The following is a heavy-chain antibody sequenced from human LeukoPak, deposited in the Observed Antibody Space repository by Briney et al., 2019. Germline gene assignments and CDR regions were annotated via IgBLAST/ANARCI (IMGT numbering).Heavy chain of an antibody. CDR2: INHSGST. Sequence: SETLSLTCAVYGGSFSGYYWSWIRQPPGKGLERIGEINHSGSTNYNPSLKSRVTISVDTSKNQFSLKLSSVTAADTAVYYCARSRITIFGVVNWFDPWGQGTLVTVSS. J-gene: IGHJ5*02. CDR1: GGSFSGYY. D-gene: IGHD3-3*01. V-gene: IGHV4-34*01. CDR3: ARSRITIFGVVNWFDP.